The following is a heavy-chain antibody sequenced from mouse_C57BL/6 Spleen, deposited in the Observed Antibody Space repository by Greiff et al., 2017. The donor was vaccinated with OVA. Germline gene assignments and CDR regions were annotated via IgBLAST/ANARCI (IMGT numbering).Heavy chain of an antibody. CDR1: GYTFTEYT. Sequence: VQGVESGAELVKPGASVKLSCKASGYTFTEYTIHWVKQRSGQGLEWIGWFYPGSGSIKYNEKFKDKATLTADKSSSTVYMELCRLTSEDSAVYFCARHVRYGNYLDYWGQGTTLTVSS. CDR3: ARHVRYGNYLDY. J-gene: IGHJ2*01. CDR2: FYPGSGSI. V-gene: IGHV1-62-2*01. D-gene: IGHD2-1*01.